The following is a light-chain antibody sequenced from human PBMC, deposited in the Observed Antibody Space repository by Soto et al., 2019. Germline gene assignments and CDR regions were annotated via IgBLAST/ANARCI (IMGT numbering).Light chain of an antibody. CDR2: GTS. J-gene: IGKJ2*01. CDR3: QQYYNWPYT. CDR1: QSVTSN. V-gene: IGKV3-15*01. Sequence: EIVMTQSPATMSVSPGEGATLSCRASQSVTSNLAWYQQQPGQAPRLLIYGTSTRATGIPARLSGSGSGPEFTLTISSLQSEDFAVYYCQQYYNWPYTFGQGTKLEIK.